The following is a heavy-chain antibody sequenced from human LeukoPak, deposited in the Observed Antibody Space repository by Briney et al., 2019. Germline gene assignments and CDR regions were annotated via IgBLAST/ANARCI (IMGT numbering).Heavy chain of an antibody. Sequence: GGSLRLSCAASGFTFSSYSMNWVRQAPGKGLEWVSSISTSSSYIHYADSVKGRFTISRDNAKNSLHLQMNSLRAEDTAVYYCARAPDFGVVPASNSCGQGPLVTVSS. D-gene: IGHD2-2*01. V-gene: IGHV3-21*01. J-gene: IGHJ4*02. CDR2: ISTSSSYI. CDR3: ARAPDFGVVPASNS. CDR1: GFTFSSYS.